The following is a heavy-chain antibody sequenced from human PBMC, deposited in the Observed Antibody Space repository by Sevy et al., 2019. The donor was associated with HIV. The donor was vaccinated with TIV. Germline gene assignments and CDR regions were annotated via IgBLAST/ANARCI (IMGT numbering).Heavy chain of an antibody. D-gene: IGHD6-19*01. Sequence: GGSLRLSCAASGFTFSSYSMNWVRQAPGKGLEWVSSISSSSSYIYYADSVKGRFTISRDNAKNSLYLQMNGLRAEDTAVYYCAGDAGVGEVYSSGWYDAFDIWGQGTMVTVSS. CDR2: ISSSSSYI. J-gene: IGHJ3*02. CDR1: GFTFSSYS. V-gene: IGHV3-21*01. CDR3: AGDAGVGEVYSSGWYDAFDI.